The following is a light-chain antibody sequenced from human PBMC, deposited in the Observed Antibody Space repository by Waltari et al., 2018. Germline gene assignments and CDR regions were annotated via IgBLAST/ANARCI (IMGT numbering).Light chain of an antibody. CDR3: SSYTSSSTL. J-gene: IGLJ2*01. CDR1: SSDVGGYNY. CDR2: DVN. V-gene: IGLV2-14*03. Sequence: QSALTPPPSVSGSPGHSITISCTGTSSDVGGYNYVSWYQQHPDKAPKLMIYDVNNRASGVSNRFSGSKSGNTASLTISGLQAEDEADYYCSSYTSSSTLFGGGTKLTVL.